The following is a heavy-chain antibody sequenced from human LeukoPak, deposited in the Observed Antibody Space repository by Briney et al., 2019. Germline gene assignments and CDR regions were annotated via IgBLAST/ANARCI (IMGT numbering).Heavy chain of an antibody. CDR3: AKGQTGEGYFDY. J-gene: IGHJ4*02. CDR2: ISGSGGST. CDR1: GFTFSNYA. V-gene: IGHV3-23*01. Sequence: GGSLRLSCAASGFTFSNYAMNWVRQAPGKGLEWVSAISGSGGSTYYADSVKGRFTISRDNSKNTLYLQMNSLRAEDTAVYYCAKGQTGEGYFDYWGQGTLVTVSS. D-gene: IGHD7-27*01.